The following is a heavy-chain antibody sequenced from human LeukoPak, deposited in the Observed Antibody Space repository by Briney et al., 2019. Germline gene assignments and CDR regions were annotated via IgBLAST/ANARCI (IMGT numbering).Heavy chain of an antibody. V-gene: IGHV3-49*03. CDR1: GFTFGDYA. D-gene: IGHD2-15*01. J-gene: IGHJ4*02. CDR2: IRSKAFGGTT. Sequence: GGSLRLSCTASGFTFGDYAMTWFRQAPGKGLEWVGFIRSKAFGGTTEYAASVKGRFTISRDDSKSIAYLQMNSLRTEDTALYYCSRVVVGWSPDYWGQGTLVTVSS. CDR3: SRVVVGWSPDY.